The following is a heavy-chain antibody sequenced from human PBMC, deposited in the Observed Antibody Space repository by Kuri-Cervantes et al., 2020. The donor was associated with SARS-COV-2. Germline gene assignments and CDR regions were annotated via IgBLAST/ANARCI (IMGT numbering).Heavy chain of an antibody. Sequence: GESLKISCAASGFTFSSYAMHWVRQAPGKGLEWVTVISYDGNNKYYADSVKGRFTISRDNSKNTLYLQMNSLRAEDTAVYFCARVAGEGPIYYYYMDVWGKGTTVTVSS. CDR3: ARVAGEGPIYYYYMDV. CDR2: ISYDGNNK. D-gene: IGHD2-21*01. V-gene: IGHV3-30-3*01. CDR1: GFTFSSYA. J-gene: IGHJ6*03.